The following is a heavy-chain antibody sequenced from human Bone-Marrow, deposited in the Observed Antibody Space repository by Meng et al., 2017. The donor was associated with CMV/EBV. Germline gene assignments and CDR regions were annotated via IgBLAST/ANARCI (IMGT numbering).Heavy chain of an antibody. CDR2: IKSKTDGGTT. CDR3: ITEPYVVVVGTTRGFGY. CDR1: GFTFSNAW. J-gene: IGHJ4*01. D-gene: IGHD2-15*01. V-gene: IGHV3-15*01. Sequence: GESLKISCAASGFTFSNAWMSWVRQAPGKGLEWVGRIKSKTDGGTTDYAAPVKGRFTIPRDDAKNTLQLQMITLKTEDTAVYYCITEPYVVVVGTTRGFGYWGQGTLVTVSS.